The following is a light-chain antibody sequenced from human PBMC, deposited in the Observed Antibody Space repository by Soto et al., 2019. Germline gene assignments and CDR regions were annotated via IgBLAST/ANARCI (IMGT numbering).Light chain of an antibody. CDR3: AAWDDSLIGVV. CDR1: SSNIGSNY. V-gene: IGLV1-47*01. CDR2: RNN. J-gene: IGLJ2*01. Sequence: QAVVTQPPSASGTPGQRVTISCSGSSSNIGSNYVYWYQQLPGTAPKLLIYRNNQRPSGVPDRFSGSKSGTSASLAISGLRSEDEADYYCAAWDDSLIGVVFGGGTKVTVL.